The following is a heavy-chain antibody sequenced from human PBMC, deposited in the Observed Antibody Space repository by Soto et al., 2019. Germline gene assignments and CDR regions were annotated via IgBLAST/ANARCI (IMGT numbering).Heavy chain of an antibody. J-gene: IGHJ6*03. V-gene: IGHV3-48*01. D-gene: IGHD2-2*01. CDR1: GFTFSSYS. Sequence: PGGSLRLSCAASGFTFSSYSMNWVRQAPGKGLEWVSYISSSSSTIYYADSVKGRFTISRDNAKNSLYLQMNSLRAEDTAVYYCARDTVECSSTSCYWYTDYYYYMDVWGKGTTVTVSS. CDR3: ARDTVECSSTSCYWYTDYYYYMDV. CDR2: ISSSSSTI.